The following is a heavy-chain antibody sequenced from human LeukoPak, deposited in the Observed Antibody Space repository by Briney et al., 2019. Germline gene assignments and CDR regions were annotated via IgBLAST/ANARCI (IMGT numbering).Heavy chain of an antibody. CDR3: ARETPVPGAYYLDS. J-gene: IGHJ4*02. CDR1: GGSINNYY. CDR2: IYYSGST. D-gene: IGHD6-19*01. V-gene: IGHV4-59*12. Sequence: SETLSLTCTVSGGSINNYYWSWIRQPPGKGLEWIGYIYYSGSTNYNPSLKSRVTILVDTSKNQFSLQLSSVTAADTAVYFCARETPVPGAYYLDSWGQGTLVTVSS.